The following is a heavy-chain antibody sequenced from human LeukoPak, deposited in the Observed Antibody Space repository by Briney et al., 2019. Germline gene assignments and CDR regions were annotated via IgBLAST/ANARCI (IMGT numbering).Heavy chain of an antibody. V-gene: IGHV1-18*01. CDR3: ARSEMYSSSWAPFDY. CDR1: GYTFTSYG. J-gene: IGHJ4*02. Sequence: ASVKVSCKASGYTFTSYGISWVRQAPGQGLEWMGWISAYNGNTNYAQKLQGRVTMATDTSTSTAYMELRSLRSDDTAVYYCARSEMYSSSWAPFDYWGQGTLVTVSS. CDR2: ISAYNGNT. D-gene: IGHD6-13*01.